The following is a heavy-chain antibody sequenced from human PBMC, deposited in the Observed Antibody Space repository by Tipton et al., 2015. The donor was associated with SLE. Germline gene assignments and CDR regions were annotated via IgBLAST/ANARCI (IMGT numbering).Heavy chain of an antibody. CDR2: IYYSGNT. CDR1: GGSISSSSYY. J-gene: IGHJ4*02. CDR3: ARISNPGLDFDY. Sequence: TLSLTCTVSGGSISSSSYYWGWIRQPPGKGLEWIGIIYYSGNTYYNPSLKSRVTISVDTSKNQFSLKLISVTAADTAVYYCARISNPGLDFDYWGQGTLVTVSS. V-gene: IGHV4-39*01. D-gene: IGHD6-19*01.